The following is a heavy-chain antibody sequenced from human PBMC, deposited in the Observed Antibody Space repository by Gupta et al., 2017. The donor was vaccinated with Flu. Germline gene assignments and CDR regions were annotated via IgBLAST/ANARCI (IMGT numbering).Heavy chain of an antibody. CDR3: VKEFRYGDYFLQ. J-gene: IGHJ4*02. D-gene: IGHD4-17*01. CDR1: NFGDYG. V-gene: IGHV3-23*01. Sequence: NFGDYGMSWVRQAPGKGPEWVSGLSGSGLTTYYAESVRGRFTISRDNTKNILYLQMNNLRAEDTAVYSCVKEFRYGDYFLQWGQGTRVTVSS. CDR2: LSGSGLTT.